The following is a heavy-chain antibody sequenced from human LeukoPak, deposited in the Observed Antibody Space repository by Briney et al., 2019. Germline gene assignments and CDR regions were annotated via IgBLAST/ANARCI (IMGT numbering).Heavy chain of an antibody. CDR3: ARASWVYYGSGSDFDY. CDR1: GFTFSSYW. D-gene: IGHD3-10*01. Sequence: GGTLRLSCAASGFTFSSYWMHWVRQAPGKGRVGVSRINSDGSSTSYADSVKGRLTISRDNAKNTLYLQMNSLRAEDTAVYYCARASWVYYGSGSDFDYWGQGTLVTVSS. V-gene: IGHV3-74*01. J-gene: IGHJ4*02. CDR2: INSDGSST.